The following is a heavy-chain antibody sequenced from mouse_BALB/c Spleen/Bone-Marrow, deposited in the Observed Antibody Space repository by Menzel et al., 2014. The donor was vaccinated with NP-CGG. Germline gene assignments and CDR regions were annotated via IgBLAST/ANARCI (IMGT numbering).Heavy chain of an antibody. J-gene: IGHJ2*01. CDR1: GFNIKDTY. CDR2: IDPANGNT. Sequence: EVKLQESGTELVKPGASVKLSCTASGFNIKDTYMHWVKQRPEQGLEWIGRIDPANGNTKYDPKFRGKATITADTSSNTADLQLSSLTSEDTAVYYCAHGSTYGYFDYWGQGTTLTVSS. V-gene: IGHV14-3*02. D-gene: IGHD1-1*01. CDR3: AHGSTYGYFDY.